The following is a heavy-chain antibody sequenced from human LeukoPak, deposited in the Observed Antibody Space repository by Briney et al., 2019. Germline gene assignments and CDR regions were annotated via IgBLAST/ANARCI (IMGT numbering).Heavy chain of an antibody. J-gene: IGHJ4*02. CDR1: GYTFTGYY. Sequence: ASVKVSCKASGYTFTGYYMHWVRQAPGQGLEWLGWINPNSGGTNYAQKFQGRVTMTRDTSISTAYMELSRLRSDDTAVYYCARSGQQLVPAFDYWGQGTLVTVSS. CDR2: INPNSGGT. V-gene: IGHV1-2*02. D-gene: IGHD6-13*01. CDR3: ARSGQQLVPAFDY.